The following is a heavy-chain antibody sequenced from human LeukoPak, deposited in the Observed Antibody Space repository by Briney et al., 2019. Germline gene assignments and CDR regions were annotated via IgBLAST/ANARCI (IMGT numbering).Heavy chain of an antibody. CDR1: GGSISSYY. J-gene: IGHJ1*01. CDR3: ARDRDYYDTGYFQH. V-gene: IGHV4-4*07. Sequence: SSETLSLTCTVSGGSISSYYWSWIRQPAGKGLEWIGRIYTSGSTNYNPSLKSRVTISVDTSKNQFSLKLSSVTAADTAVYYCARDRDYYDTGYFQHWGQGTLVTVSS. CDR2: IYTSGST. D-gene: IGHD3-22*01.